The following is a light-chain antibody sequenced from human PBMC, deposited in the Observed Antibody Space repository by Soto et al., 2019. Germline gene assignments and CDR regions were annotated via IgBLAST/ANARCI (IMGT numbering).Light chain of an antibody. CDR1: QDISDY. Sequence: FQMTQSPSSLSASVGDRVTITCQSSQDISDYLNWYQQKPGAAPKLLIYDASNLQAGVPSRFSGSGSGTEFTFTISSMQPEDVAKYYCQQYDNIPLTFGGGTKVDIK. V-gene: IGKV1-33*01. CDR2: DAS. CDR3: QQYDNIPLT. J-gene: IGKJ4*01.